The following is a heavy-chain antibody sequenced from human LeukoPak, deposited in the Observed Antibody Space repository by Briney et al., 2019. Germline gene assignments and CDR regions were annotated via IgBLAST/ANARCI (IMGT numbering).Heavy chain of an antibody. D-gene: IGHD3-10*01. CDR1: GGTFSSYA. CDR2: IIPIFGTA. J-gene: IGHJ5*02. CDR3: ARAPFNRITMVRGVIGWFDP. V-gene: IGHV1-69*01. Sequence: SVKVSCKASGGTFSSYAISWVRRAPGQGLEWMGGIIPIFGTANYAQKFQGRVTITADESTSTAYMELSSLRSEDTAVYYCARAPFNRITMVRGVIGWFDPWGQGTLVTVSS.